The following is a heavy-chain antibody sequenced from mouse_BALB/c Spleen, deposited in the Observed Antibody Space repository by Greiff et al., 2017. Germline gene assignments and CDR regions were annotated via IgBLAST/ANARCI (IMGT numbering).Heavy chain of an antibody. CDR2: INPSTGYT. CDR3: ARRGGTARAPFAY. V-gene: IGHV1-7*01. D-gene: IGHD3-2*01. CDR1: GYTFTSYW. J-gene: IGHJ2*01. Sequence: QVQLQQSGAELAKPGASVKMSCKASGYTFTSYWMHWVKQRPGQGLEWIGYINPSTGYTEYNQKFKDKATLTADKSSSTAYMQLSSLTSEDSAVYYCARRGGTARAPFAYWGQGTTLTVSS.